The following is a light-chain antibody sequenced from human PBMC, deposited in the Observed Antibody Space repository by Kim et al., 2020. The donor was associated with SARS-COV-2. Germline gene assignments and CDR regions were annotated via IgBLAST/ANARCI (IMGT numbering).Light chain of an antibody. CDR2: DND. J-gene: IGLJ2*01. CDR3: GTWDSSLSAGV. Sequence: GRKVTISCSGSTSNIGNNYVSWYQQVPGTAPKLLIYDNDKRPSGIPDRFSGSKSGASATLGITGLQTGDEADYYCGTWDSSLSAGVFGGGTKVTVL. CDR1: TSNIGNNY. V-gene: IGLV1-51*01.